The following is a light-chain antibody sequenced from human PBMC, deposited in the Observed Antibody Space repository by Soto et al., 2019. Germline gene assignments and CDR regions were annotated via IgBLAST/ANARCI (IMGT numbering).Light chain of an antibody. Sequence: QSVLTQPASVSGSPGQSITISCTGTSSDLAIYNYVSWYQQQPGKAPKLMIYEVTRRPSGVSSRFSGSKSGNTASLTISGLQAEDEADYYCSSYTSSGTQVFGTGTKVTVL. J-gene: IGLJ1*01. CDR3: SSYTSSGTQV. CDR1: SSDLAIYNY. V-gene: IGLV2-14*01. CDR2: EVT.